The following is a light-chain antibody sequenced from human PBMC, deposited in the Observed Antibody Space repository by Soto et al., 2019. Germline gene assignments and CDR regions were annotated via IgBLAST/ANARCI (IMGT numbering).Light chain of an antibody. V-gene: IGLV2-14*01. CDR2: DDS. Sequence: QSALTQPASVSGSPGQSITISCTGTSSDVGGYNYVSWYQQHPGKAPKLMIYDDSNRPSGVSNRFSGSKSGNTASLTISGLQAEDEADYYCSSYTSSSPSFGGGTKLTVL. CDR1: SSDVGGYNY. J-gene: IGLJ3*02. CDR3: SSYTSSSPS.